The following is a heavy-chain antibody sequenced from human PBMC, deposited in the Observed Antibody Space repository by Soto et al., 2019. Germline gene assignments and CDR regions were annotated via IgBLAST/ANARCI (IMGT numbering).Heavy chain of an antibody. CDR3: ASLYSSAWARDY. J-gene: IGHJ4*02. CDR2: ISSDGSST. D-gene: IGHD6-19*01. CDR1: GFTFSSCW. Sequence: HPXGSLILSCSASGFTFSSCWMHWVRQAPGKGLVWVSRISSDGSSTNYADSVKGRFTISRDNAKNTLYLKMYNLRAEDTAVYYCASLYSSAWARDYWGQGTLVTVSS. V-gene: IGHV3-74*01.